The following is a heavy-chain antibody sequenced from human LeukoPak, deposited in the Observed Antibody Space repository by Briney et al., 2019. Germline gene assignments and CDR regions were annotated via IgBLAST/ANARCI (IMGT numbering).Heavy chain of an antibody. CDR1: GGTFSSYA. V-gene: IGHV1-69*05. CDR3: ASLGGRASIAARPDDY. J-gene: IGHJ4*02. CDR2: IIPIFGTA. Sequence: SVKVSCKASGGTFSSYAISWVRQAPGQGLEWMGGIIPIFGTANYAQKFQGRVTITTDESTSTAYLELSSLRSEDTAVYYCASLGGRASIAARPDDYWGQGTLVTVSS. D-gene: IGHD6-6*01.